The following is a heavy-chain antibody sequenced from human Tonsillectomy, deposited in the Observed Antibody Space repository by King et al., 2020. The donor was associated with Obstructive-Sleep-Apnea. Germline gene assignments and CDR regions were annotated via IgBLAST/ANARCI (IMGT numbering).Heavy chain of an antibody. Sequence: QLVQSGAEVKKPGASVKVSCKASGYTFTGYYMHWVRQAPGQGPEWMGWINIQSGGTNYAQKFQGRVTVTRDTSINTAHMGLSVLRSDDTAVYYCARGGAVASTFWPNWFDPWGQGTPVTVSS. CDR1: GYTFTGYY. CDR3: ARGGAVASTFWPNWFDP. V-gene: IGHV1-2*02. J-gene: IGHJ5*02. CDR2: INIQSGGT. D-gene: IGHD6-19*01.